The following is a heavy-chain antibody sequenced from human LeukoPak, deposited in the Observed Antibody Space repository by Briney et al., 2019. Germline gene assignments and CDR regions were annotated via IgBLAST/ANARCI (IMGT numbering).Heavy chain of an antibody. D-gene: IGHD4-17*01. CDR1: GYTFTSYG. CDR3: ARTGDYVLYYYYYYMDV. V-gene: IGHV1-18*01. Sequence: ASVKVSCKASGYTFTSYGISWVRQAPGQGLEWMGWISAYNGNTNYAQKLQGRVTMTTDTSTSTAYMELRSLRSDDTAVYYCARTGDYVLYYYYYYMDVWGKGTTVTVSS. J-gene: IGHJ6*03. CDR2: ISAYNGNT.